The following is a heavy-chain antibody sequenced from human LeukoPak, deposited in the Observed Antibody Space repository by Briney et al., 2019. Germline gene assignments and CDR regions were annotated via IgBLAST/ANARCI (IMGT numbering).Heavy chain of an antibody. D-gene: IGHD2-2*01. CDR3: ARGGGYCSSTSCYAFDY. Sequence: GASVKVSCKASGGTFISYAISWVRQAPGQGVEWMGGIIPIFGTANYAQKFQGRVTITADESTSTAYMELSSLRSEDTAVYYCARGGGYCSSTSCYAFDYWGQGTLVTVSS. CDR1: GGTFISYA. V-gene: IGHV1-69*13. CDR2: IIPIFGTA. J-gene: IGHJ4*02.